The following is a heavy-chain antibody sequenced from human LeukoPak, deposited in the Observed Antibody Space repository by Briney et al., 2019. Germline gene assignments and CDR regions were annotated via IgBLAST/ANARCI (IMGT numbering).Heavy chain of an antibody. J-gene: IGHJ4*02. V-gene: IGHV3-23*01. CDR2: ISATSGRI. Sequence: PGGSLRLSCAASGFTFSSYAITWVRQSPGKGLEWFSTISATSGRISYATSGRARFAIPRHSSKNTLYLEMNSLLDEATAVYYCAKEVSGCDPYYFDYWGQGTLVTVSS. D-gene: IGHD5-12*01. CDR3: AKEVSGCDPYYFDY. CDR1: GFTFSSYA.